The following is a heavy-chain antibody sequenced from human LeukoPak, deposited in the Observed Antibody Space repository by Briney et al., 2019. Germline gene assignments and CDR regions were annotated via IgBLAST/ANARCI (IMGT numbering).Heavy chain of an antibody. D-gene: IGHD4-23*01. Sequence: SETLSLTCAVYGGSFSGYYWSWIRQPPGKGLEWIGEIKHSGSTNYNPSLKSRVTISVDTSKNQFSLKLSSVTAADTAVYYCARVYGGTPYYYGMDVWGQGTTVTVSS. CDR2: IKHSGST. V-gene: IGHV4-34*01. CDR3: ARVYGGTPYYYGMDV. J-gene: IGHJ6*02. CDR1: GGSFSGYY.